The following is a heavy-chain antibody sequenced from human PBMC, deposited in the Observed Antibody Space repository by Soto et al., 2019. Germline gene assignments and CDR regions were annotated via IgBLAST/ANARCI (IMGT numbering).Heavy chain of an antibody. V-gene: IGHV3-49*04. CDR3: TRDSIWGSSSPRGEYYYYGMDV. CDR1: GFTFGDYA. CDR2: IRSKAYGGTT. J-gene: IGHJ6*02. D-gene: IGHD6-6*01. Sequence: PGGSLRLSCTAAGFTFGDYAMSWVRQAPGKGLEWVGFIRSKAYGGTTEYAASVKGRFTLSRDDSKSIAYLQMNSLKTEDTAVYYCTRDSIWGSSSPRGEYYYYGMDVWGHGTTATVPS.